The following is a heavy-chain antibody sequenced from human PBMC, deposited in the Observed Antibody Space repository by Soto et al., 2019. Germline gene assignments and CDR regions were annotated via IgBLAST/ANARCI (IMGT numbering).Heavy chain of an antibody. V-gene: IGHV3-21*01. D-gene: IGHD4-4*01. CDR2: ISGSGNYT. J-gene: IGHJ4*02. Sequence: PGSSLRLSCAASGFTFSSYSMNWVLQGPGKGLEWVSSISGSGNYTHYADFLRGRFTISRDNAKTSLYLQMNSLRAEDTAVYYCAREGINNYNEYYFDPWGQGTVVTVSS. CDR1: GFTFSSYS. CDR3: AREGINNYNEYYFDP.